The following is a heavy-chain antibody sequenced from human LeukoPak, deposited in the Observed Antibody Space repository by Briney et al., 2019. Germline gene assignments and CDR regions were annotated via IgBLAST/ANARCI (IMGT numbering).Heavy chain of an antibody. CDR2: IYYSGST. Sequence: SETLSLTCTVSGGSISSGDYYWSWIRQPPGKGQEWIGYIYYSGSTYYNPSLKSRVTISVDTSKNQFSLKLSSVTAADTAVYYCARQFGGYSSSSQIDYWGQGTLVTVSS. CDR3: ARQFGGYSSSSQIDY. CDR1: GGSISSGDYY. D-gene: IGHD6-6*01. J-gene: IGHJ4*02. V-gene: IGHV4-30-4*08.